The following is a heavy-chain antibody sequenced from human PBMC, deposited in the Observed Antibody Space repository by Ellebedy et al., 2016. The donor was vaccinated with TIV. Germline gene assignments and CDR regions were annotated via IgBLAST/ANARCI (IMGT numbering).Heavy chain of an antibody. D-gene: IGHD6-19*01. Sequence: MPSETLSLTCTVSGGSVSSGSSYWSWIRQPPGKGLEWIGYIHYIASTNYNPSFETRATISLDTSTNQFSLKLTSVTAADTAVYYCARTVGLWLVYSDYWGQGALVTVSS. CDR2: IHYIAST. CDR1: GGSVSSGSSY. CDR3: ARTVGLWLVYSDY. J-gene: IGHJ4*02. V-gene: IGHV4-61*01.